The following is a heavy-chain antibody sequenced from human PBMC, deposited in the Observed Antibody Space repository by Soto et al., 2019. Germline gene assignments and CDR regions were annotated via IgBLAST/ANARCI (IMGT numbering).Heavy chain of an antibody. CDR1: GFTFSSYA. J-gene: IGHJ6*02. V-gene: IGHV3-30-3*01. CDR2: ISYDGSNK. CDR3: ARDWRGDRTYGMDV. D-gene: IGHD2-21*02. Sequence: TGGSLRLSCAASGFTFSSYAMHWVRQAPGKGLEWVAVISYDGSNKYYADSVKGRFTISRDNSKNTLYLQMNSLGAEDTAVYYCARDWRGDRTYGMDVWGQGTTVTVSS.